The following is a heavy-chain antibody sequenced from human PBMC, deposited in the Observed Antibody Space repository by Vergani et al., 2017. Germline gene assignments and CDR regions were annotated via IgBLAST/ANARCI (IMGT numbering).Heavy chain of an antibody. CDR1: GYSISRGYY. V-gene: IGHV4-38-2*02. J-gene: IGHJ4*02. CDR2: IYHSGST. D-gene: IGHD6-19*01. CDR3: ARRYSSGCLGY. Sequence: QVQLQESGPGLVKPSETLSLTCSVSGYSISRGYYWTWIRQPPGKGLQWIGRIYHSGSTYYKSSLSSRVTISVDTSKNQFSLKLSSVTAADTAVYYCARRYSSGCLGYWGQGTLVTVSS.